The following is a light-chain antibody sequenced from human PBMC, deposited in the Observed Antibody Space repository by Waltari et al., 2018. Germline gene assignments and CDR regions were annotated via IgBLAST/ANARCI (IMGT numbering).Light chain of an antibody. CDR3: QQYENLPPLT. J-gene: IGKJ4*01. CDR1: QDIVNF. CDR2: GAS. Sequence: DIQMTQSPSSLSASVGDRVTNTCQASQDIVNFLNWYQQKPGKAPKLLIYGASNLQTGVPSRFSGSGSGTYFTFTISSLQPEDIATYYCQQYENLPPLTFGGGTKVEIK. V-gene: IGKV1-33*01.